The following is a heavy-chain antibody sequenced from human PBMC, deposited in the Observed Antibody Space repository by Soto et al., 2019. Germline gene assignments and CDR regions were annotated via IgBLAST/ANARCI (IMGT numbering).Heavy chain of an antibody. V-gene: IGHV3-23*01. Sequence: GGSLRLSCAASRFTFSSYAMSWVRQATGKGLEWVSAISGSGGSTYYADSVKGRFTISRDNSKNTLYLQMNSLRAEDTAVYYCAKDQTYGDSAPSFDYWGQGTLVTVSS. J-gene: IGHJ4*02. D-gene: IGHD4-17*01. CDR1: RFTFSSYA. CDR3: AKDQTYGDSAPSFDY. CDR2: ISGSGGST.